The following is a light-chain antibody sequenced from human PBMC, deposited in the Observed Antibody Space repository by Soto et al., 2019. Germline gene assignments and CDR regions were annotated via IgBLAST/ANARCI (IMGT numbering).Light chain of an antibody. CDR3: CSFSTPRANV. CDR1: SSDIGRYKF. J-gene: IGLJ1*01. V-gene: IGLV2-14*03. CDR2: DVT. Sequence: QSALTQPASVSGSPGQSITISCTGTSSDIGRYKFVSWYQHHPGKAPKLLIYDVTNRPSGVSNRFSGSKSGNTASLTISGPQADEEADYYCCSFSTPRANVFGTGTKVTVL.